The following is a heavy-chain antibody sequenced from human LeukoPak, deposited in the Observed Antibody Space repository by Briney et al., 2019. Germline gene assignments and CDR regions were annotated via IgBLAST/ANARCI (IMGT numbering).Heavy chain of an antibody. D-gene: IGHD3-10*01. J-gene: IGHJ4*02. CDR2: IIPILGIA. CDR3: ARVRYYGSGSYYTNPYFDY. V-gene: IGHV1-69*04. Sequence: GSSVKVSCKASGGTLSSYAISWVRQAPGQGLEWMGRIIPILGIANHAQKFQGRVTMTKDTSTSTVYMELSSLRSEDTAVYYCARVRYYGSGSYYTNPYFDYWGQGTLVTVSS. CDR1: GGTLSSYA.